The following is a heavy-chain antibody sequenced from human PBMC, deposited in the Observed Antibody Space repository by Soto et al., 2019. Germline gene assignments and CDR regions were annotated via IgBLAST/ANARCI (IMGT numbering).Heavy chain of an antibody. J-gene: IGHJ6*02. V-gene: IGHV3-23*01. D-gene: IGHD3-3*01. Sequence: GGSLRLSCAASGFPFSIYAMSLVRQAPGKGLEWVSAISGSGGSTYYADSVKGRFTISRDNSKNTLYLQMNSLRAEDTSVYYCEKERRDRFLEWLTRSYGMDVWGQGTTVTVSS. CDR2: ISGSGGST. CDR3: EKERRDRFLEWLTRSYGMDV. CDR1: GFPFSIYA.